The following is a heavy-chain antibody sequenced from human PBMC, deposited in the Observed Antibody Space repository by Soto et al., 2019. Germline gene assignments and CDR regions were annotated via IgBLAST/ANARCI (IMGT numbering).Heavy chain of an antibody. J-gene: IGHJ4*02. D-gene: IGHD5-12*01. V-gene: IGHV3-43D*04. Sequence: LRLSCATSGYAFEDYAMHWVRQFPWKCLEWVSLISWDGESTYYADPVKGRFTVSRDNSEKSLYLQMNSVRVDDTALYYCAKVGQLDITTGHAYFDHWGQGTLVTVSS. CDR1: GYAFEDYA. CDR2: ISWDGEST. CDR3: AKVGQLDITTGHAYFDH.